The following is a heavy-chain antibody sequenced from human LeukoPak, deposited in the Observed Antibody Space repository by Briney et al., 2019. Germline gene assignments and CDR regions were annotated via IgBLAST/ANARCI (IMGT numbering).Heavy chain of an antibody. V-gene: IGHV4-30-4*01. CDR3: ARGTWSSSIDY. D-gene: IGHD3-10*01. J-gene: IGHJ4*02. Sequence: ASETLSLTCTVSGGSISSGYYYWSWIRQPPGKGLEYIGYIYYGGTYYNPSLKSRVTISVDTSKNQFSLKLSSVTAADTAVYYCARGTWSSSIDYWGQGTLATVPS. CDR2: IYYGGT. CDR1: GGSISSGYYY.